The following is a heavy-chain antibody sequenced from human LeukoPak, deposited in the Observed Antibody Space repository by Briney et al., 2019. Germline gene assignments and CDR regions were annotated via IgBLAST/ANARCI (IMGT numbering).Heavy chain of an antibody. CDR2: IYYSGST. Sequence: PSETLSLTCTVSGGSISSGGYYWSWIRQHPGKGLEWIGYIYYSGSTYYNPSLKSRVTISVDTSKNQFSLKLSSVTAADTAVYYCARGALYSSSWYSLLRPFDPWGQGTLVTVSS. CDR3: ARGALYSSSWYSLLRPFDP. CDR1: GGSISSGGYY. D-gene: IGHD6-13*01. V-gene: IGHV4-31*03. J-gene: IGHJ5*02.